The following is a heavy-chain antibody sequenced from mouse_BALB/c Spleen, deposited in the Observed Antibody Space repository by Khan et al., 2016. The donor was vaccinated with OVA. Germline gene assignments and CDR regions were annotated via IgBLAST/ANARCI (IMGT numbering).Heavy chain of an antibody. Sequence: QVQLQQSGAELVKAGASVKMSCKASGYTFTSYWMHWVKQRLGQGLEWFAETNPTNGRTYYNEKFKSKATLTVDKSSSTAYMLLSGPTSEYSAVYYCARIKKIVATYFDYWGQGTTLTVSS. CDR2: TNPTNGRT. CDR3: ARIKKIVATYFDY. D-gene: IGHD1-1*01. J-gene: IGHJ2*01. CDR1: GYTFTSYW. V-gene: IGHV1S81*02.